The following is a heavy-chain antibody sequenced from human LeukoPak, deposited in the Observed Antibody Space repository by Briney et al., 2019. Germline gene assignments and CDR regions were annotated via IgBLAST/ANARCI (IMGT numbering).Heavy chain of an antibody. D-gene: IGHD6-13*01. Sequence: PGRSLRLSCAASGFTFSSYAMHWVRQAPGKGLEWVAVISYDGSDIYYADSVKGRFTIPRDNSKNTLYLQLNSLRAEDTAIYYCAKRFTYSSTWYYFEYWGEGTLVTVSS. CDR2: ISYDGSDI. CDR3: AKRFTYSSTWYYFEY. CDR1: GFTFSSYA. V-gene: IGHV3-30*18. J-gene: IGHJ4*02.